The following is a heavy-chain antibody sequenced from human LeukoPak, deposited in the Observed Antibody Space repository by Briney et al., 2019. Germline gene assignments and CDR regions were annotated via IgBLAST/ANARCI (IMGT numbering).Heavy chain of an antibody. D-gene: IGHD2-2*01. V-gene: IGHV1-69*13. CDR3: ARKERCSSTSCSTYYYYGMDV. Sequence: SVKVSCKASGGTFSSYAISWVRQAPGQGLEWMGGIIPIFGTANYAQKFQGRVTITADESTSTAYTELSSLRSEDTAVYYCARKERCSSTSCSTYYYYGMDVWGQGTTVTVSS. CDR1: GGTFSSYA. J-gene: IGHJ6*02. CDR2: IIPIFGTA.